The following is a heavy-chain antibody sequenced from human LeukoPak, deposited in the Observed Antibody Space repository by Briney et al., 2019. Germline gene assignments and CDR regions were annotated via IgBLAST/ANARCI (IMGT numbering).Heavy chain of an antibody. D-gene: IGHD2-21*02. CDR2: IYYSGST. CDR3: AREGIYCAGDCYVDY. Sequence: SETLSLTCTVSGGSISSSSYYWGWIRQPPGKGLEWIGSIYYSGSTYYNPSLKSRVTISVDTSKNQFSLKLSSVTAADTAVYYCAREGIYCAGDCYVDYWGQGALVTVSS. V-gene: IGHV4-39*07. J-gene: IGHJ4*02. CDR1: GGSISSSSYY.